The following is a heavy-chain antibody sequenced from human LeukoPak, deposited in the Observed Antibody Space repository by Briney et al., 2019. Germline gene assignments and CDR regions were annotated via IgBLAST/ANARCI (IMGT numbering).Heavy chain of an antibody. Sequence: SETLSLTCTVSGGSISSYYWSWIRQPPGKGLEWIGEINHSGSTNYNPSLKSRVTISVDTSKNQFSLKLSSVTAADTAVYYCARGGAAAPYAARYWFDPWGQGTLVTVSS. CDR3: ARGGAAAPYAARYWFDP. V-gene: IGHV4-34*01. CDR2: INHSGST. CDR1: GGSISSYY. D-gene: IGHD6-13*01. J-gene: IGHJ5*02.